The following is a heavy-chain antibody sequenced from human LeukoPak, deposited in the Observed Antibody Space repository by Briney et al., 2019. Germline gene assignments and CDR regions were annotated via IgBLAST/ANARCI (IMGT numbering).Heavy chain of an antibody. V-gene: IGHV4-4*07. Sequence: PSETLSLTCTVSGGSIISYYWSWIRQPAGKGLEWIGRIYTSGSTNYNPSLKSRVTMSVDTSKNQFSLKLSSVTAAGAAVYYCARNYYDSSGYKYACHYWGQGTLVTVSS. J-gene: IGHJ4*02. CDR1: GGSIISYY. D-gene: IGHD3-22*01. CDR3: ARNYYDSSGYKYACHY. CDR2: IYTSGST.